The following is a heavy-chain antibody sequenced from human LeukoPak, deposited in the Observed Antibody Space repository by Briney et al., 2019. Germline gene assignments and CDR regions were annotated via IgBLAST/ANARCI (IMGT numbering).Heavy chain of an antibody. J-gene: IGHJ6*03. CDR3: ARVRGSGCPYYYYYYMDV. CDR2: IYSIGST. Sequence: GGSLRLSCAASGFTVSNNYMSWVRQAPGKGLEWVSVIYSIGSTYYADSVKGRFTISRDNSKNTLYLQMNSLRAEDTAVYYCARVRGSGCPYYYYYYMDVWGKGTTVTVSS. V-gene: IGHV3-53*01. D-gene: IGHD3-3*01. CDR1: GFTVSNNY.